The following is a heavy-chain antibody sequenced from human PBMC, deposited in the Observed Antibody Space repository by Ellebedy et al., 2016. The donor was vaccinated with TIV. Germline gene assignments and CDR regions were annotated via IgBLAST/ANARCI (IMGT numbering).Heavy chain of an antibody. CDR2: ISGSGGST. CDR3: ARVTYYDFWSGYTTGNYGMDV. J-gene: IGHJ6*02. Sequence: GESLKISCAASGFTFSSYAMSWVRQAPGKGLEWVSAISGSGGSTYYADSVKGRFTISRDNSKNTLYLQMNSLRAEDTAVYYCARVTYYDFWSGYTTGNYGMDVWGQGTTVTVSS. CDR1: GFTFSSYA. D-gene: IGHD3-3*01. V-gene: IGHV3-23*01.